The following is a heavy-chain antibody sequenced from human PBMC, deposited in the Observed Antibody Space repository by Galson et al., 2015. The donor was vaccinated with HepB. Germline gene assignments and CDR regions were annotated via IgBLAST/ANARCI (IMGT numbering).Heavy chain of an antibody. V-gene: IGHV5-51*01. J-gene: IGHJ4*02. CDR3: ARLVDGYKDY. Sequence: QSGAEVKRPGESLKISCHGSGYSFDYYWIAWVRQMPGKGLEWMGIIYPGESGTRFGPSFQGQVSFSVDRSTSTAYLHWNSLKASDTAIYYCARLVDGYKDYWGQGTLVTVSS. CDR2: IYPGESGT. CDR1: GYSFDYYW. D-gene: IGHD5-24*01.